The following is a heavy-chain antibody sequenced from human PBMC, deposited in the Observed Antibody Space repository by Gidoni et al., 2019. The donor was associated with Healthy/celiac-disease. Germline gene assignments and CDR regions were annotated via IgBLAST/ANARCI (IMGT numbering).Heavy chain of an antibody. Sequence: QVQLQESGPGLVKPSETLSLTCTGSGGSLSSYYWSWIRQPPGKGLECIGESYDSGSTNYNPSLKGRVTISVDTSKIPFSLKLSSVTAADPAVYYCARGHAPTGYSYEPYFDYWGQGTLVTVSS. J-gene: IGHJ4*02. CDR2: SYDSGST. CDR1: GGSLSSYY. V-gene: IGHV4-59*01. CDR3: ARGHAPTGYSYEPYFDY. D-gene: IGHD5-18*01.